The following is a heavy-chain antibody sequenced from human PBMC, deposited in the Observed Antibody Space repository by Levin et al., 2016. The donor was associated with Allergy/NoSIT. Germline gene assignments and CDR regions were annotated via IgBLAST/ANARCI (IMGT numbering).Heavy chain of an antibody. J-gene: IGHJ4*02. CDR2: ISDSGDHT. V-gene: IGHV3-23*01. D-gene: IGHD2-15*01. Sequence: GESLKISCVGSGFTFSDYAMNWVRQAPGKGLEWVSSISDSGDHTNYADSVKGRFSISRDNSQNTVFLQMNSLRVDDAAVYYCAKGAVVAADTNSEFDYWGQGTLVSVS. CDR3: AKGAVVAADTNSEFDY. CDR1: GFTFSDYA.